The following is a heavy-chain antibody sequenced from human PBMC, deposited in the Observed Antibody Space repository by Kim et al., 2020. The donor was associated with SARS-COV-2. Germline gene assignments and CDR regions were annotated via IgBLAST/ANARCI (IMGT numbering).Heavy chain of an antibody. D-gene: IGHD6-13*01. Sequence: GRFTISRDNAKNALYLQMNSLRAEDTAVYYCARVNSSSWYGAYYYYGMDVWGQGTTVTVSS. CDR3: ARVNSSSWYGAYYYYGMDV. V-gene: IGHV3-11*01. J-gene: IGHJ6*02.